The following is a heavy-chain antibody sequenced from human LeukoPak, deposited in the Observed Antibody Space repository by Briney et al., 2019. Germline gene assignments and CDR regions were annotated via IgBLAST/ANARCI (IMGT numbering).Heavy chain of an antibody. D-gene: IGHD1-26*01. V-gene: IGHV1-2*06. Sequence: EASVKVSCKASGYTFTGYYMHWVRQAPGQGLEWMGRINPDGGGTNYAQKFQGRVTMTRDTSISTAYMELSRLKSDDTAVYYCAKGEQTTTSVYWGQGTLVTVSS. J-gene: IGHJ4*02. CDR2: INPDGGGT. CDR3: AKGEQTTTSVY. CDR1: GYTFTGYY.